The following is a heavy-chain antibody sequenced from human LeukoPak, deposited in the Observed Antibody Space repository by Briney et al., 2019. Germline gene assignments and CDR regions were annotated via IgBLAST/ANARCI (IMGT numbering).Heavy chain of an antibody. CDR3: ARGGGVATPR. V-gene: IGHV4-61*05. CDR1: GGSISSSSYY. CDR2: IYYSGST. J-gene: IGHJ3*01. D-gene: IGHD5-12*01. Sequence: SETLSLTCTVSGGSISSSSYYWGWIRQPPGKGLEWIGFIYYSGSTNYNPSLKSRVSISVDTSKNQFSLKLSSVTAADTAVYYCARGGGVATPRWGQGTMVTVSS.